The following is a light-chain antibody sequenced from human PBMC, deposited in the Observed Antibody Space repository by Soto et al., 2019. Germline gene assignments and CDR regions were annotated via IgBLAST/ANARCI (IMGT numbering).Light chain of an antibody. J-gene: IGKJ4*01. V-gene: IGKV1-33*01. CDR2: DAS. Sequence: DIQMTQSPSSLSASVGDRVTITCQASQDISNSISWYQQRPGKAPKLVIHDASTLETGVPSSLSGSGSGTEFTFTITPLQSEDIATYYCHQYHSLPLTFGGGTKVEIK. CDR1: QDISNS. CDR3: HQYHSLPLT.